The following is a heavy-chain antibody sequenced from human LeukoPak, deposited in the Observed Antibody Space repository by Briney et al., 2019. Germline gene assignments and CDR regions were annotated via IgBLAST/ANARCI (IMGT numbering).Heavy chain of an antibody. V-gene: IGHV4-59*11. CDR3: ARDLVTVTKGFDI. CDR2: ISYIGST. J-gene: IGHJ3*02. Sequence: SETLSLTCAVSADSFSSHYWTWIRQPPGKGLEWIGYISYIGSTNYNPSLKSRVTVSIDTSKNQFSLKLSSVTAADTAVYYCARDLVTVTKGFDIWGQGTMVSVSS. CDR1: ADSFSSHY. D-gene: IGHD4-17*01.